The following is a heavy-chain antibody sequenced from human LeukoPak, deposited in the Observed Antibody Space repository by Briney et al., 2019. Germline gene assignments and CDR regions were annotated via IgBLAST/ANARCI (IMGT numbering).Heavy chain of an antibody. CDR2: INHSGST. CDR3: ARGLGPIYFDY. J-gene: IGHJ4*02. D-gene: IGHD3-16*01. CDR1: GGSFSGYY. Sequence: SETLSLTCAVYGGSFSGYYWSWIRQPPGKGLEWIGEINHSGSTNYNPSLKSRVTISVDTSKNQFSLKLNSVTAADTAVYYCARGLGPIYFDYWGQGTLVTVSS. V-gene: IGHV4-34*01.